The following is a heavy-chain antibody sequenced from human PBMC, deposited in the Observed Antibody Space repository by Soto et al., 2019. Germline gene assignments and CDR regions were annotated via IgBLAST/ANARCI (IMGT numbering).Heavy chain of an antibody. J-gene: IGHJ6*02. CDR1: GFTFSSYG. CDR2: ISYDGSNK. Sequence: PXESLRLSCAASGFTFSSYGMHWVRQAAGKGLEWVAVISYDGSNKYYGDSVKGRFTISRDNPKNTLFLQMNSLRAEDTAVYYCAKVTGYCSSSSCSREYYYYYGLDVWGQGTTVTVSS. D-gene: IGHD2-2*01. V-gene: IGHV3-30*18. CDR3: AKVTGYCSSSSCSREYYYYYGLDV.